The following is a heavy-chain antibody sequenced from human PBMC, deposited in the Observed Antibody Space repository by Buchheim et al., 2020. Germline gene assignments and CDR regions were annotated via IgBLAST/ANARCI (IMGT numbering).Heavy chain of an antibody. CDR1: GFTFSSYA. CDR3: ARDSSSGWYPFYGMDV. CDR2: ISYDGSNK. Sequence: QVQLVESGGGVVQPGRSLRLSCAASGFTFSSYAMHWVRQAPGKGLEWVAVISYDGSNKYYADSVKGRFTISRDNSKTTLYLQMNSLRAEDTAVYYCARDSSSGWYPFYGMDVWGQGTT. V-gene: IGHV3-30-3*01. J-gene: IGHJ6*02. D-gene: IGHD6-19*01.